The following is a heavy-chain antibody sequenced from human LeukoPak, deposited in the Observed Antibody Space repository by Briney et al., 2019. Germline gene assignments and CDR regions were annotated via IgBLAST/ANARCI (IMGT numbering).Heavy chain of an antibody. D-gene: IGHD5/OR15-5a*01. CDR3: AKEVSDVDIVSTILYYYYGMDV. CDR1: GSSFSRYS. J-gene: IGHJ6*02. Sequence: GGSLRLSCAASGSSFSRYSLSWVRQAPGKGLEWISLISSSTTYIYYADSVKGRFTISRDNAKNSVFLQMNSLRAEDTAVYYCAKEVSDVDIVSTILYYYYGMDVWGQGTTVTVSS. V-gene: IGHV3-21*01. CDR2: ISSSTTYI.